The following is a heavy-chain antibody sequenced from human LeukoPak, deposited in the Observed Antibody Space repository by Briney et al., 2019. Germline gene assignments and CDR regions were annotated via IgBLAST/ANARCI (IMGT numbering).Heavy chain of an antibody. J-gene: IGHJ5*02. CDR3: AREYITSGRPFDP. D-gene: IGHD6-6*01. V-gene: IGHV4-39*02. CDR1: SGSVSSSSYF. Sequence: SETLSLTCTVSSGSVSSSSYFWGWIRQPPGKGLEWIGTIYYSGSTYYSPSLKSRVTISVDTSKNQFSLTLSSVTAADMAVYYCAREYITSGRPFDPWGQGTLVTVSS. CDR2: IYYSGST.